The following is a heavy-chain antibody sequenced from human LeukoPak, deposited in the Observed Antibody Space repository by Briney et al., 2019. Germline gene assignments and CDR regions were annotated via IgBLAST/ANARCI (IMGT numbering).Heavy chain of an antibody. CDR1: GFTFSSYA. Sequence: GGSLRLSCATSGFTFSSYAMSWVRQAPGKGLEWVSGISDSGGSTYYADPVKGRFTISRDNSKNTLYLQMNSLRADDTAVYYCAKRGIAAAGTPGEDYFDYWGQGTLVTVSS. CDR3: AKRGIAAAGTPGEDYFDY. CDR2: ISDSGGST. D-gene: IGHD6-13*01. J-gene: IGHJ4*02. V-gene: IGHV3-23*01.